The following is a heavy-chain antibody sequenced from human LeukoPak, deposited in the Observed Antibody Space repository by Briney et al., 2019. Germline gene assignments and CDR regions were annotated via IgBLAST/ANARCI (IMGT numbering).Heavy chain of an antibody. D-gene: IGHD3-9*01. Sequence: ASVKVSCKASGYTFTGYYRHWVRQAPGQGLEWMGWINPNSGGTNYAQKFQGRVTMTRDTSISTAYMELSRLRSDDTAVYYCARSYDILTGYYSFSFDYWGQGTLVTVSS. J-gene: IGHJ4*02. CDR3: ARSYDILTGYYSFSFDY. V-gene: IGHV1-2*02. CDR2: INPNSGGT. CDR1: GYTFTGYY.